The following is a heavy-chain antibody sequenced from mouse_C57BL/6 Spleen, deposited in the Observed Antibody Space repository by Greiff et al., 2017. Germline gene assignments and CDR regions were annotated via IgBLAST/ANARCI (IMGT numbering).Heavy chain of an antibody. D-gene: IGHD4-1*01. CDR3: ARQGTAYAMDY. CDR2: ISSGGSYT. CDR1: GFTFSSYG. Sequence: EVKLVEPGGDLVKPGGSLKLSCAASGFTFSSYGMSWVRQTPDKRLEWVATISSGGSYTYYPDSVKGRFTISRDNAKNTLYLQMSSLKSEDTAMYYSARQGTAYAMDYWGQGTSVTVSS. J-gene: IGHJ4*01. V-gene: IGHV5-6*01.